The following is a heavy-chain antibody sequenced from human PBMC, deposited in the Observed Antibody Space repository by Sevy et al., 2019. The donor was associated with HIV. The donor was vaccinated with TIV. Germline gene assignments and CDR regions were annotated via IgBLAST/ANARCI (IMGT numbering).Heavy chain of an antibody. V-gene: IGHV1-18*01. CDR3: AREGYYYRSGTYRPPNYYGMDV. J-gene: IGHJ6*02. CDR1: GYTXSSYG. Sequence: ASVKVSCKASGYTXSSYGISWVRQAPGQGLEWMGWISDYNGYTNYAHKFQGRVTMSTETSTRTAYMELRSLRSDDTAVYFCAREGYYYRSGTYRPPNYYGMDVWGQGTAVTVSS. D-gene: IGHD3-10*01. CDR2: ISDYNGYT.